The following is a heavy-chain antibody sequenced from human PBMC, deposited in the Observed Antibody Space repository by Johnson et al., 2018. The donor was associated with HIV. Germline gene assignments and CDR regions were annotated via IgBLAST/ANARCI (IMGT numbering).Heavy chain of an antibody. CDR3: ARDEEVMYAMGAFDI. CDR2: IKEDGSEK. D-gene: IGHD2-8*02. J-gene: IGHJ3*02. Sequence: VQLVESGGALVQPGDSLGLSCAVSGFTFSNYWMSWVRQAPGKGLEWVANIKEDGSEKHYVDSVRGRFTITRDNVKNFLYLQMNSLRADYTALYYCARDEEVMYAMGAFDIWGQGTMVTVSS. CDR1: GFTFSNYW. V-gene: IGHV3-7*01.